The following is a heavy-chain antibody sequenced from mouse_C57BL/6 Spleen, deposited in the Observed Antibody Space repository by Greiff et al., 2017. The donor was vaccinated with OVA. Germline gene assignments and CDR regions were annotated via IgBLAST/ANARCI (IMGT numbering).Heavy chain of an antibody. Sequence: EVQRVESGGGLVKPGGSLKLSCAASGFTFSDYGMHWVRQAPEKGLEWVAYISSGRSTIYYAGTVTGRFTISRDNAKNTLFLQMISRRSDDTAMYYCGRTIYDGYHSWAMDYWGQGTSVTVSS. D-gene: IGHD2-3*01. V-gene: IGHV5-17*01. CDR2: ISSGRSTI. CDR1: GFTFSDYG. CDR3: GRTIYDGYHSWAMDY. J-gene: IGHJ4*01.